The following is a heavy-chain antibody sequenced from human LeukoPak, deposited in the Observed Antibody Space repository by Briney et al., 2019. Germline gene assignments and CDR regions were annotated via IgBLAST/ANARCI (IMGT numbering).Heavy chain of an antibody. J-gene: IGHJ4*02. CDR3: ARAGY. CDR1: GGTFSIYA. CDR2: IKQDGSEK. Sequence: ASVKVSFKASGGTFSIYAISWVRQAPGKGLEWVANIKQDGSEKNYVDSVKGRFTISRDNAKNSLYLQMNSLSAEDTAVYYCARAGYWGQGTLVTVSS. V-gene: IGHV3-7*05.